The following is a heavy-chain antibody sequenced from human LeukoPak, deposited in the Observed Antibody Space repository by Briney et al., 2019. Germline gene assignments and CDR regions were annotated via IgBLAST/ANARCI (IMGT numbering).Heavy chain of an antibody. CDR2: MNPNSGNT. D-gene: IGHD6-13*01. CDR3: ARYSSWYNWFDP. Sequence: ASMKVSCKASGYTFTNYDVNWVRQATGQGLEWMGWMNPNSGNTGYAQKFQGRVTMTRNTSISTAYMELSSLRSEDTAVYYCARYSSWYNWFDPWGQGTLVTVSS. J-gene: IGHJ5*02. CDR1: GYTFTNYD. V-gene: IGHV1-8*01.